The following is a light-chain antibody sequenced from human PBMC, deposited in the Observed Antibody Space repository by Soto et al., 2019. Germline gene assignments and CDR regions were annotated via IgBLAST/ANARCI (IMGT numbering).Light chain of an antibody. J-gene: IGKJ2*01. V-gene: IGKV1-8*01. CDR3: QQYLSYPYP. CDR2: AAA. Sequence: AIRMTQSPSSISASTGDRVTITCRASQGISSFLAWYQQKPGKAPKLLIYAAATLQRGAPSRLSASGSGTDFTLTISRLQSEDFATYFCQQYLSYPYPFGQGTKLEI. CDR1: QGISSF.